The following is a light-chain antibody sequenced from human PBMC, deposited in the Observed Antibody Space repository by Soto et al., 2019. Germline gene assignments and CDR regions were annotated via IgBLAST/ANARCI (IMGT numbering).Light chain of an antibody. V-gene: IGKV3-20*01. CDR1: QIVRSTY. CDR2: GAS. Sequence: EIVLTQSPGTLSLSPGEGATLSCRASQIVRSTYLAWFQQKPAQAPRLLIYGASTRATGIPDRFSGSGSGTDFTLTISGLEPKDFALYYCQQYDITPPNTFGGGTKVDIK. J-gene: IGKJ4*01. CDR3: QQYDITPPNT.